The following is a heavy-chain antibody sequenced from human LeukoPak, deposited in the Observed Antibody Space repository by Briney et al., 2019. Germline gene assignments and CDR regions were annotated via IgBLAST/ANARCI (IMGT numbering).Heavy chain of an antibody. CDR2: IIPIFGLA. J-gene: IGHJ4*02. Sequence: GASVKVSCKASGGTFSSYATSWVRQAPGQGLEWMGRIIPIFGLANYAQKFQGRVTITADKSTSTAYMELSSLRSEDTAVYYCAINLRDGGDYFDYWGQGTLVTVSS. CDR1: GGTFSSYA. D-gene: IGHD5-24*01. CDR3: AINLRDGGDYFDY. V-gene: IGHV1-69*04.